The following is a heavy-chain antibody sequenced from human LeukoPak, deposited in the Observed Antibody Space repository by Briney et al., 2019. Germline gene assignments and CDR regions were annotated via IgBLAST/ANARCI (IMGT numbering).Heavy chain of an antibody. D-gene: IGHD3-10*01. CDR1: GYRFTSYW. V-gene: IGHV5-51*01. CDR3: ATLRNRKYGSGFSRWLDP. J-gene: IGHJ5*02. CDR2: IYPGDSET. Sequence: GESLKISCKGSGYRFTSYWIGWVRQMPGKGLEWMGIIYPGDSETRYSPSFQGQVTISADKYISTAYLQWSSLKASDTAMHYCATLRNRKYGSGFSRWLDPWGQGTLVTVSS.